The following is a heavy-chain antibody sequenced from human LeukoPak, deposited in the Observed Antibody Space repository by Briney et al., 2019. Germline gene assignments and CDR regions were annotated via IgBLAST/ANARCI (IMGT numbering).Heavy chain of an antibody. J-gene: IGHJ4*02. CDR2: IWYDGSNK. V-gene: IGHV3-33*01. D-gene: IGHD2-15*01. CDR1: GFTFSNYG. Sequence: PGGSLRLSCVASGFTFSNYGIHWVRQAPGKGLEWVAVIWYDGSNKYHADSVKGRFTISRDNSKNTLYLHVNSLRAEDTAVYYCARDRKGGPNFDYWGQGTLVTVSS. CDR3: ARDRKGGPNFDY.